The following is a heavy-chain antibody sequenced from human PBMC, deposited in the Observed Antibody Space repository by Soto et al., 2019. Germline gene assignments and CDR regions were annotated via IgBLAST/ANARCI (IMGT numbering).Heavy chain of an antibody. V-gene: IGHV1-3*01. D-gene: IGHD6-6*01. J-gene: IGHJ4*02. CDR3: ARGGRVAAPSFYY. Sequence: QVQFVQSGAEVKRPGASVTVSCKASGYTFTSHAVHWVRQAPGERLECMGWIHAGNGKTKYSQSFQGRVTFTSDTSASTVYMELSSLKSEDTAVYYCARGGRVAAPSFYYWGQVTLFTVSS. CDR1: GYTFTSHA. CDR2: IHAGNGKT.